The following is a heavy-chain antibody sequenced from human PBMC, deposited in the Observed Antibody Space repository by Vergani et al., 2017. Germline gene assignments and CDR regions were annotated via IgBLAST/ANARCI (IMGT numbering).Heavy chain of an antibody. V-gene: IGHV4-39*01. CDR3: ARRVITGTTCFDY. J-gene: IGHJ4*02. D-gene: IGHD1-7*01. CDR2: IYYIGST. CDR1: GGSISSSSYY. Sequence: QLQLQESGPGLVKPSETLSLTCTVSGGSISSSSYYWGWIRQPPGKGLEWIGSIYYIGSTYYNPSLKSRVTISVDTSKNQFSLKLSSVTAADTAVYYCARRVITGTTCFDYWGQGTLVTVSS.